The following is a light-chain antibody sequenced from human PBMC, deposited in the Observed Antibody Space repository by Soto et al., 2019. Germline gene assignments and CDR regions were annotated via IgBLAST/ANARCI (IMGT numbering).Light chain of an antibody. CDR1: QSISGY. V-gene: IGKV1-39*01. CDR2: GTS. Sequence: DIQMTQSPSSLSGSAGDRVTITCRASQSISGYLNWYQQKPGKAPKLLMYGTSILQTGVSSRFSGSGSGTDFTLTINSLQPEDFATYYCQQSYSTPWTFGEGTKVEIK. CDR3: QQSYSTPWT. J-gene: IGKJ1*01.